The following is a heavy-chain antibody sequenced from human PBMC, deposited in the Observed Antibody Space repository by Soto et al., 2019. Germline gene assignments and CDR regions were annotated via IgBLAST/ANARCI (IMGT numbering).Heavy chain of an antibody. CDR2: IYYSGST. CDR1: GGSITSGGYY. Sequence: PSETLSLTCTVSGGSITSGGYYWSWIRQHPGKGLEWIGYIYYSGSTYYNPSLKSRVTISVDTSKNQFSLKLTSVTAADTAVYYCARGQYYYDSSGYTNWFDPWGQGTLVTVSS. CDR3: ARGQYYYDSSGYTNWFDP. D-gene: IGHD3-22*01. J-gene: IGHJ5*02. V-gene: IGHV4-31*03.